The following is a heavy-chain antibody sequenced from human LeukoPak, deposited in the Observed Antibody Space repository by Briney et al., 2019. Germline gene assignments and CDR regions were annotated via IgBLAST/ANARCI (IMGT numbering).Heavy chain of an antibody. CDR3: ATDPRHKLLWFGDTRRWFDP. D-gene: IGHD3-10*01. CDR1: GYTLTELS. CDR2: FDPEDGET. V-gene: IGHV1-24*01. J-gene: IGHJ5*02. Sequence: GASVKVSCKVSGYTLTELSMHWVRQAPGKGLGWMGGFDPEDGETIYAQKFQGRVTMTEDTSTDTAYMELSSLRSEDTAVYYCATDPRHKLLWFGDTRRWFDPWGQGTLVTVSS.